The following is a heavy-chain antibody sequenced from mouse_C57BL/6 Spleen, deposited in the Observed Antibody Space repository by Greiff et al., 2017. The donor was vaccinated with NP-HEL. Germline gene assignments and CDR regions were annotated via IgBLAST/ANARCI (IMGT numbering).Heavy chain of an antibody. CDR2: ISSGGDCT. Sequence: EVKLLESGAGLVKPGGSLKLSCAASGFTFSSYAMSWVRQTPEKRLEWIAYISSGGDCTYYADNVKGRFTFSGDNSWNTLYLQMSSLKSEDTAMYYCTRGDTTVVEKPHYYAMDYWGQGTSVTVSS. CDR1: GFTFSSYA. CDR3: TRGDTTVVEKPHYYAMDY. J-gene: IGHJ4*01. D-gene: IGHD1-1*01. V-gene: IGHV5-9-1*02.